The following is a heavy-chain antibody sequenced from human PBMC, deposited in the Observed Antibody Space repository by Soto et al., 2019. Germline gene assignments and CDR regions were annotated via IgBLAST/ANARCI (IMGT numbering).Heavy chain of an antibody. V-gene: IGHV3-66*01. D-gene: IGHD3-16*01. CDR3: GRDPWARDY. CDR2: IYSGGST. J-gene: IGHJ4*02. Sequence: EVQLVESGGGLVQPGGSLRLSCAASGFTVSTKYMSWVRQAAGKGLEWVSVIYSGGSTFYAGSVRGRFTISRDNSNNTVNLHMNSLRAEDTAVDYWGRDPWARDYWGQGTLVIVSS. CDR1: GFTVSTKY.